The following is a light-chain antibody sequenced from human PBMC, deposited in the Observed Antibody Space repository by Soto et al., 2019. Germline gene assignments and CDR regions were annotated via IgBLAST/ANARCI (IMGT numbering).Light chain of an antibody. Sequence: QSVLTQPASVSGSPGQSITISCTGTRSDVGGYNYVSWYQHHPGKAPKLMIYEVNNRPSGVSNRFSGSKSGNTASLTISGLQAEDEADYHCSSFSSTSTLYVFGTGTKVTVL. CDR2: EVN. CDR3: SSFSSTSTLYV. V-gene: IGLV2-14*01. J-gene: IGLJ1*01. CDR1: RSDVGGYNY.